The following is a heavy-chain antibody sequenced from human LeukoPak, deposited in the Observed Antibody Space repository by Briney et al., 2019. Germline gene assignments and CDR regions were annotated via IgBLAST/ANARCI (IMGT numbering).Heavy chain of an antibody. D-gene: IGHD3-10*01. CDR3: AGTYYYGSGSYRDY. J-gene: IGHJ4*02. CDR2: IIPIFGTA. V-gene: IGHV1-69*13. CDR1: GGTFSSYA. Sequence: SVKVSCKASGGTFSSYAISWVRQAPGQGLEWMGGIIPIFGTANYAQKFQGRVTITADESTSTAYMELSSLRSEDTAVYYCAGTYYYGSGSYRDYWGQGTLVTVSS.